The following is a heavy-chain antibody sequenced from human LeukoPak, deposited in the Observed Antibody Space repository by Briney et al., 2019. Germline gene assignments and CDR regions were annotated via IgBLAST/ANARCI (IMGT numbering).Heavy chain of an antibody. CDR3: ARFEDGSSWPWPGLDY. V-gene: IGHV1-18*01. CDR1: GYTFTGFA. CDR2: ISAYNGGT. Sequence: ASVKVSCKASGYTFTGFAISWVRQAPGQRLEWMGWISAYNGGTNYAQSVQGRVTMTTDTATSTVYMELRSLRTDDTAIYYCARFEDGSSWPWPGLDYWGQGTLVTVSS. D-gene: IGHD6-13*01. J-gene: IGHJ4*02.